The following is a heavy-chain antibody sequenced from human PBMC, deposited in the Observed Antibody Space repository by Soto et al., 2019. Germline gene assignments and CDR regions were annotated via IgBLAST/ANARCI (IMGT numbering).Heavy chain of an antibody. J-gene: IGHJ5*02. CDR2: ISYDGSNK. D-gene: IGHD3-16*01. CDR1: GFTFSSYG. CDR3: AKEHGEDYIWGSWVYGANWFDP. Sequence: QVQLVESGGGVVQPGRSLRLSCAASGFTFSSYGMHWVRQAPGKGLEWVAVISYDGSNKYYADSVKGRFTISRDNSKNTLYLKMNSLRAEDTAVYYCAKEHGEDYIWGSWVYGANWFDPWGQGTLVTVSS. V-gene: IGHV3-30*18.